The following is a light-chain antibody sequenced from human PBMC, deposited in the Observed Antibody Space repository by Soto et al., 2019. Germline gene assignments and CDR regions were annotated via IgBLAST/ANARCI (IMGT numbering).Light chain of an antibody. CDR1: QSISIN. V-gene: IGKV3-15*01. J-gene: IGKJ1*01. CDR2: GAA. Sequence: EIVMTQSPATLSVSPGERATLSCRASQSISINLAWYQQKPGQTPRLLIYGAATRATGIPARFSGSASGTDFILTISSLQSEDFAVYYCQQYNDWPQTFGQGTKVEIK. CDR3: QQYNDWPQT.